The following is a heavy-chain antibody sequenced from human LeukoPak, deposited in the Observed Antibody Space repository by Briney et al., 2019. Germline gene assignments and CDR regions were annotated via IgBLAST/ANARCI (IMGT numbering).Heavy chain of an antibody. J-gene: IGHJ5*02. D-gene: IGHD3-10*01. CDR2: ISAYNGNT. CDR3: AGSRFGELLQPWFDP. Sequence: GASVKVSCKASGYTFTSYGISWVRQAPGQGLEWMGWISAYNGNTNYAQKFQGRVTMTTDTSTSTAYMELRSLRSDDTAVYYCAGSRFGELLQPWFDPWGQGTLVTVSS. CDR1: GYTFTSYG. V-gene: IGHV1-18*01.